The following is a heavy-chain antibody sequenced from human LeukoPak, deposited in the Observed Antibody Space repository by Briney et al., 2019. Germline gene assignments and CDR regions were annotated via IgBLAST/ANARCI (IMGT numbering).Heavy chain of an antibody. CDR2: IYYTGST. Sequence: SETLSLTCTVSGGSISNYYWSSIRQPPGKGLEWIGYIYYTGSTNYNPSLKSRVTISVDTSKNQFSLKLSSVTAADTAVYYCARGYCSGGSCYSYYYYNYMDVWGKGTTVTVSS. CDR1: GGSISNYY. V-gene: IGHV4-59*12. CDR3: ARGYCSGGSCYSYYYYNYMDV. D-gene: IGHD2-15*01. J-gene: IGHJ6*03.